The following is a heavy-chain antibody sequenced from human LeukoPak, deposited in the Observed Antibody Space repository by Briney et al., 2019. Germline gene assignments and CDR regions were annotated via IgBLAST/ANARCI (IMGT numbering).Heavy chain of an antibody. CDR1: GGSISSSSYY. Sequence: SETLSLTCTVSGGSISSSSYYWGWIRQPPGKGLEWIGSIYYSGSIYYNPSLKSRVTISVDTSKNQFSLKLSSVTAADTAVYYCASEVITMVRGVILHWGQGTLVTVSS. CDR2: IYYSGSI. J-gene: IGHJ4*02. D-gene: IGHD3-10*01. V-gene: IGHV4-39*01. CDR3: ASEVITMVRGVILH.